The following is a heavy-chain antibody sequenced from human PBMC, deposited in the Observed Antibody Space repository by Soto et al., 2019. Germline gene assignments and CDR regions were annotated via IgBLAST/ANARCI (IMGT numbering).Heavy chain of an antibody. Sequence: QVQLVESGGGVVQPGRSLRLSCAASGFTFSSYGMHWVRQAPGKGLEWVAVIWYDGSNKYYADSVKGRFTISRNNSKNTLYLQMNSLRAEDTAVYYCARDIRGPDYWGQGTLVTVSS. J-gene: IGHJ4*02. CDR2: IWYDGSNK. CDR3: ARDIRGPDY. V-gene: IGHV3-33*01. CDR1: GFTFSSYG. D-gene: IGHD2-15*01.